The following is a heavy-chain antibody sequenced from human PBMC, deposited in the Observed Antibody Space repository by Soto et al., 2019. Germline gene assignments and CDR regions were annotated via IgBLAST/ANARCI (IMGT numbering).Heavy chain of an antibody. CDR1: GFTFSSYG. CDR2: IWYDGSNK. J-gene: IGHJ2*01. D-gene: IGHD4-17*01. Sequence: QVQLVESGGGVVQPGRSLRLSCAASGFTFSSYGMHWVRQAPGEGLEWVAVIWYDGSNKYYADSVKGRFTISRDNSKNTLYLQMNSLRAEDTAVYYCARAGDDYDPWYFDLWGRGTLVTVSS. V-gene: IGHV3-33*01. CDR3: ARAGDDYDPWYFDL.